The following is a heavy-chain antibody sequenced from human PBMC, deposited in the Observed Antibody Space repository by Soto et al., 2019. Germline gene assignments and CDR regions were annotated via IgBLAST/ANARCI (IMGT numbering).Heavy chain of an antibody. CDR2: IYYSGST. J-gene: IGHJ4*02. CDR1: GGSISSYY. D-gene: IGHD3-22*01. V-gene: IGHV4-59*01. Sequence: SETLSLTCTVSGGSISSYYWSWVRQPPGKGLEWIGYIYYSGSTNYNPSLKSRVTISVDTSKNQFSLKLSSVTAADTAVYYCARVAYYYDSSGYIHYFDYWGQGTLVTVSS. CDR3: ARVAYYYDSSGYIHYFDY.